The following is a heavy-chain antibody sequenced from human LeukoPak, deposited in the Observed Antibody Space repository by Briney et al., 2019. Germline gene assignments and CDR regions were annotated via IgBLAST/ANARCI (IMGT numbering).Heavy chain of an antibody. CDR1: GFTFSSYS. J-gene: IGHJ4*02. D-gene: IGHD1-7*01. CDR3: AKDDGYNWNSCFDY. Sequence: GGSLRLSCAASGFTFSSYSMNWARQAPGKGLEWVSSISSSSSQIYYADSVKGRFTISRDNAKNSLYLQLNSLRAEDTGVYYCAKDDGYNWNSCFDYWGQGTLVTVSS. CDR2: ISSSSSQI. V-gene: IGHV3-21*01.